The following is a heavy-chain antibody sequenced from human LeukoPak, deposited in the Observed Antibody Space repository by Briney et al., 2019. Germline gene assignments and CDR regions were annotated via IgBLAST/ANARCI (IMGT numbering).Heavy chain of an antibody. CDR1: GFTFNKYW. D-gene: IGHD6-13*01. CDR3: ARVLATAAAY. J-gene: IGHJ4*02. Sequence: GGSLRLSCADTGFTFNKYWMNWVRQAPGKGLEWMANMNQDGSQKYYLDSVKGRFTISRDNAKSSVYLQMNSLRAEDTALYYCARVLATAAAYWGQGTLVTVSS. CDR2: MNQDGSQK. V-gene: IGHV3-7*01.